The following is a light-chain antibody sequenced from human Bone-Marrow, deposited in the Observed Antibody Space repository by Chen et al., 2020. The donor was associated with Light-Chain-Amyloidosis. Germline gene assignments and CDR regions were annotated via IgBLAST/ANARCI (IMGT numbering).Light chain of an antibody. V-gene: IGLV3-25*03. CDR1: DLPTKY. CDR2: RDT. J-gene: IGLJ2*01. CDR3: QSADSSVTYEVI. Sequence: SYELTQPPSVSVSPGQTARITCSGDDLPTKYAYWYQQKPGQAPVLVIHRDTERPSGISERFSVSNSGTTATLPISGVQAEDEADYHCQSADSSVTYEVIFGGGTKLTVL.